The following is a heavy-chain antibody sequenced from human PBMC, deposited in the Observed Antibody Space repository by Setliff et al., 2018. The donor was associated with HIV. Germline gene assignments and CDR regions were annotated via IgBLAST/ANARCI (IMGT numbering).Heavy chain of an antibody. J-gene: IGHJ3*02. D-gene: IGHD3-3*01. CDR1: DGSISSSSYY. Sequence: LSLTCNVSDGSISSSSYYWAWIRQPPGKGLEWIGTIYYSGNTYYRPSLKSRVTVSIDTSKNQFSLRLNSVTAADAAVYYCARQSGYTRGWDIFGLVAGSFDIWGQGTMVTVSS. V-gene: IGHV4-39*01. CDR2: IYYSGNT. CDR3: ARQSGYTRGWDIFGLVAGSFDI.